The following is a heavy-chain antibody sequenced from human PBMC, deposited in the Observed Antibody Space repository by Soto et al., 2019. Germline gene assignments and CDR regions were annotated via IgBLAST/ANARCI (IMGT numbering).Heavy chain of an antibody. V-gene: IGHV5-51*01. D-gene: IGHD2-15*01. Sequence: GESLKISCTVSGYRFTSYWIGWVRQMPGKGLEWMGIIYPGDSDTRYSPSFQGQVTISADKSISTAYLQWSSLKASDTAMYYCATGVVVAATSYYYYGMDVWGQGTTVTVSS. CDR1: GYRFTSYW. J-gene: IGHJ6*02. CDR3: ATGVVVAATSYYYYGMDV. CDR2: IYPGDSDT.